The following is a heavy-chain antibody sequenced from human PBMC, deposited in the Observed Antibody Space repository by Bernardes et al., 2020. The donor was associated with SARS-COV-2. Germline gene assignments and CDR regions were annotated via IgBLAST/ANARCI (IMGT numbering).Heavy chain of an antibody. D-gene: IGHD4-17*01. CDR2: IAYDGSRK. V-gene: IGHV3-30*18. J-gene: IGHJ4*02. Sequence: GGSLRLSCVASGFSFSSFGMHWVRQPSGKGLEWVAVIAYDGSRKYYADSVKGRFTISRDNSKNTLFLEMDSLTSEDSAVYYCAKTPPSTVTTEPYFFDSWGQGTLVTVSP. CDR3: AKTPPSTVTTEPYFFDS. CDR1: GFSFSSFG.